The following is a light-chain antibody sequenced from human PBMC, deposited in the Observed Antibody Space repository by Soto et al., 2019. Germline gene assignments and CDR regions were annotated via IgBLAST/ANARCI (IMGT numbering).Light chain of an antibody. CDR2: DAS. J-gene: IGKJ5*01. Sequence: EIGMTQSAATLSVSAGERATLSCRASQSVSSNLAWYQQKPGQAPRLLIYDASYRATDIPPRFSGSGSGKDFTLNISSLEPEDFAVYYCQQRRSWPPTITFGQGTRLEI. CDR3: QQRRSWPPTIT. V-gene: IGKV3-11*01. CDR1: QSVSSN.